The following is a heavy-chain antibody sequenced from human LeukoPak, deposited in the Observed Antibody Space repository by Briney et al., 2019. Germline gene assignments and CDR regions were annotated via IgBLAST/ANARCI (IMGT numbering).Heavy chain of an antibody. V-gene: IGHV4-39*01. Sequence: PSETLSLTCSVSGGSISSGSYLWGWIRQSPGKGLEWIGSIYYSGSTYYNPSLKSRVTISVDTSKNQFSLKLSSVTAADTAVYYCASSSSSSVNGMDVWGQGTTVTVSS. D-gene: IGHD6-6*01. J-gene: IGHJ6*02. CDR1: GGSISSGSYL. CDR2: IYYSGST. CDR3: ASSSSSSVNGMDV.